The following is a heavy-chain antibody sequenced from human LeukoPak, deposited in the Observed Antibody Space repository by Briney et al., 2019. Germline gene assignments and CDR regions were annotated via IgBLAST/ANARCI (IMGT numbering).Heavy chain of an antibody. V-gene: IGHV1-8*03. D-gene: IGHD4-23*01. CDR3: ASDSGVNDFGAFDI. CDR1: GYTFTSYD. CDR2: MNPNSGNT. J-gene: IGHJ3*02. Sequence: ASVKVSCKASGYTFTSYDINWVRQATGQGLEWMGWMNPNSGNTGYAQKFQGRVTITRNTSISTAYMELSSLRSEDTAVYYCASDSGVNDFGAFDIWGQGTMVPVSS.